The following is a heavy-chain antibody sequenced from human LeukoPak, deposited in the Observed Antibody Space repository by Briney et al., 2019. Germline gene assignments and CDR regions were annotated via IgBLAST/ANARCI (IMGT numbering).Heavy chain of an antibody. D-gene: IGHD2-15*01. J-gene: IGHJ4*02. CDR1: GFTFSSYS. CDR2: ISSSSSYI. V-gene: IGHV3-21*01. CDR3: ARGSSGGSCYYGY. Sequence: GGSLRLSCAASGFTFSSYSMNWVRQAPGKGLEWVSSISSSSSYIYYADSVKGRFTISRDNAKNSLYLQMNSLRAEDTAVYYCARGSSGGSCYYGYWGQGTLVTVSS.